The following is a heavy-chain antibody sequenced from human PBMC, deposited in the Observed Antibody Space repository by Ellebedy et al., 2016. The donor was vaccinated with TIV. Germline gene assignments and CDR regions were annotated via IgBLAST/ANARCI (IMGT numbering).Heavy chain of an antibody. V-gene: IGHV3-7*03. Sequence: GGSLRLSCAASGFDFRFYYMTWVRRAPGKGLEWVASIKGDGSEKYYVDSVKGRFTVSRDNSKTTLYLQMNSLRAEDTAIYYCVKHIGRDYGDRMDYWGQGTLVTVSS. J-gene: IGHJ4*02. CDR1: GFDFRFYY. CDR3: VKHIGRDYGDRMDY. CDR2: IKGDGSEK. D-gene: IGHD4-17*01.